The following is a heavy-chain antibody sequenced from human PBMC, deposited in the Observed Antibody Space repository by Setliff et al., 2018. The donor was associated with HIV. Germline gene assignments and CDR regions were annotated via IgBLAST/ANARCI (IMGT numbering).Heavy chain of an antibody. CDR1: GGSIKSSSDY. CDR3: VRERRRSPLSYGLDV. Sequence: SETLSLTYTVSGGSIKSSSDYWGWIRQPPGKGLEWIGTIYYNGRTLFNPALGTRLNMSVDTSENQFSLHLNSVTAADTAVYYCVRERRRSPLSYGLDVWGQGTTVTVSS. CDR2: IYYNGRT. J-gene: IGHJ6*02. V-gene: IGHV4-39*07.